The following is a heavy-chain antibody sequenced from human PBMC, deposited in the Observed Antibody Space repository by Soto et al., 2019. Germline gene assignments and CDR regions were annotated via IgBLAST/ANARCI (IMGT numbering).Heavy chain of an antibody. CDR2: IKEDESEK. CDR1: GFTFSYYW. CDR3: ARANWNNVPFFDY. J-gene: IGHJ4*02. V-gene: IGHV3-7*01. D-gene: IGHD1-1*01. Sequence: PGGSLRLSCAASGFTFSYYWMTWFRQAPGKGQEWVAKIKEDESEKYYVDSVKGRFTVSRDNAKNTLYLQMNSLRGEDTAVYFCARANWNNVPFFDYWGQGTQVTVSS.